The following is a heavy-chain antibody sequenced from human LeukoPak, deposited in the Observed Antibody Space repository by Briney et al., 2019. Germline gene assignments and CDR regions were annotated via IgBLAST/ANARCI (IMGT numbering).Heavy chain of an antibody. J-gene: IGHJ4*02. CDR3: AKHSSSSLGMIDY. CDR2: IWYDGSSS. D-gene: IGHD6-13*01. Sequence: PGRSLRLSCAASGFTFSTYGMHWVRQAPGKGLEWVAIIWYDGSSSYYADSVKGRFTISRDNSKNTLYLQMNSLRAEDTAVYYCAKHSSSSLGMIDYWGQGTLVTVSS. CDR1: GFTFSTYG. V-gene: IGHV3-33*06.